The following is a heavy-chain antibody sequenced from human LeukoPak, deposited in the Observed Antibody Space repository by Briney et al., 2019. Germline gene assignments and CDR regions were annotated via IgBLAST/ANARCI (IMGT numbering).Heavy chain of an antibody. CDR3: ARLREIPVFGVVTKSTSYFDY. V-gene: IGHV3-7*01. J-gene: IGHJ4*02. D-gene: IGHD3-3*01. Sequence: GGSLRLSCAASGFTFSSYAMSWVRQAPGKGLEWVANIKQDRSEKYYVDSVKGRFTISRDNAKNSLYLQMNSLRAEDTAVYYCARLREIPVFGVVTKSTSYFDYWGQGTLVTVSS. CDR2: IKQDRSEK. CDR1: GFTFSSYA.